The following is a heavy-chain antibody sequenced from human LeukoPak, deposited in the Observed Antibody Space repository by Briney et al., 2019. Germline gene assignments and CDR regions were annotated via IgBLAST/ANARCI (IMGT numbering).Heavy chain of an antibody. V-gene: IGHV3-48*01. CDR1: GFTFSSYN. J-gene: IGHJ4*02. D-gene: IGHD3-10*01. CDR3: AKDDAWLRFGE. Sequence: PGGSLRPSCAASGFTFSSYNMNWVRQAPGKGLEWVSYITGNNSTIYYADSVKGRFTISRDNSKNTVYLQVISLTAEDTAVYYCAKDDAWLRFGEWSQGTLVTVSS. CDR2: ITGNNSTI.